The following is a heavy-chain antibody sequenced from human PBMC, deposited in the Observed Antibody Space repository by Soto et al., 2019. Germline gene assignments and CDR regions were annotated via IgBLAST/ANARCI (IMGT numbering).Heavy chain of an antibody. CDR3: AHSIAEAGPDPFEY. CDR1: GFSLSTSGVG. J-gene: IGHJ4*02. V-gene: IGHV2-5*02. Sequence: PTLVNPTQTLTLTCTFSGFSLSTSGVGVGWIRQPPGKALEWLALIYWDDDKRYSSSLKSRLTITKDTSKNQVVLTMTNMDPVDTATYYCAHSIAEAGPDPFEYWGQGTLVTVSS. CDR2: IYWDDDK. D-gene: IGHD6-13*01.